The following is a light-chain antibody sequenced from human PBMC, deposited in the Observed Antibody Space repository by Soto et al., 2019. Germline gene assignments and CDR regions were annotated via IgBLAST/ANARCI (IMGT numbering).Light chain of an antibody. CDR3: QQYNNLHPWT. Sequence: EIVMTQSPATLSVSPGERATLSCRASQSVSSNLAWYQQKPDQAPRLLIYGASTRATGIPARFSGSWSGTEFTLTISSLQSEDWAVYYCQQYNNLHPWTFGQGTKWDIK. J-gene: IGKJ1*01. CDR2: GAS. CDR1: QSVSSN. V-gene: IGKV3-15*01.